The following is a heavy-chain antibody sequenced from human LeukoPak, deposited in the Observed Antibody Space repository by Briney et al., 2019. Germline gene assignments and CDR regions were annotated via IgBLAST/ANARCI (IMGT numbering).Heavy chain of an antibody. CDR1: GGSFSGYY. D-gene: IGHD4-17*01. V-gene: IGHV4-34*01. CDR2: INHSGST. J-gene: IGHJ4*02. CDR3: AKDLTTVTSQGDY. Sequence: SETLSLTCAVYGGSFSGYYWSWIRQPPGKGLEWIGEINHSGSTNYNPSLKSRVTISVDTSKNQFSLKLSSVTAADTAVCYCAKDLTTVTSQGDYWGQGTLVTVSS.